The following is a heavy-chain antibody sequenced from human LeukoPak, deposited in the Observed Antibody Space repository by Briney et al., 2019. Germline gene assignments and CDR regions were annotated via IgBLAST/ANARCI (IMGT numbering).Heavy chain of an antibody. V-gene: IGHV3-23*01. Sequence: GGSLRLSCVGSGFTFRSHAMSWVRQAPEKGLEFVSGIYENGGTTYYADSVKGRFSISRDNSKNTLYLQMDSLRGEDTAVYYCAKDFRIGYSAHFDYWGQGALVTVSA. D-gene: IGHD2-21*01. CDR2: IYENGGTT. CDR1: GFTFRSHA. J-gene: IGHJ4*02. CDR3: AKDFRIGYSAHFDY.